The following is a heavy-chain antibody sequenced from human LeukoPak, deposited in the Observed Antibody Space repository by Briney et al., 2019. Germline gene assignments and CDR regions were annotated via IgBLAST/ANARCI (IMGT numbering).Heavy chain of an antibody. V-gene: IGHV4-34*01. D-gene: IGHD6-19*01. CDR1: GGSLSGYY. CDR3: ASYPAVAGTGYFDY. Sequence: SETLSLTCAVYGGSLSGYYWSWIRQPPGKGLEWIGEINHSGSTNYNPSLKSRVTISVDTSKNQFSLKLSSVTAADTAVYYCASYPAVAGTGYFDYWGQGTLVTVSS. J-gene: IGHJ4*02. CDR2: INHSGST.